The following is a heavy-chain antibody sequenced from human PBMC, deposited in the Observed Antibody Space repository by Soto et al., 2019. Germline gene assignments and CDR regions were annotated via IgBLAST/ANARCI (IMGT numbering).Heavy chain of an antibody. CDR3: ARAYGYDFWSGRGGFDP. CDR2: IYYSGST. Sequence: QVQLQESGPGLVKPSQTLSLTCTVSGGSISSGDYYWSWIRQPPGKGLEWIGYIYYSGSTYYNPSLKSRVTISVDTSNNQFSLKLSSVTAADTAVYYCARAYGYDFWSGRGGFDPWGQGILVTVSS. D-gene: IGHD3-3*01. J-gene: IGHJ5*02. CDR1: GGSISSGDYY. V-gene: IGHV4-30-4*01.